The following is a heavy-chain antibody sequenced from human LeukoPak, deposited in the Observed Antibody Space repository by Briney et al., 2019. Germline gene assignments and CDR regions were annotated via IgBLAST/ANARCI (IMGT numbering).Heavy chain of an antibody. D-gene: IGHD5-18*01. CDR2: ISSSSSYI. J-gene: IGHJ4*02. V-gene: IGHV3-21*01. Sequence: GGSLRLSCAASGFTFSSYSMNWVRQAPGKGLEWVSSISSSSSYIYYADSVKGRFTISRDNAKNSLYLQMNSLRAEDTAVYYCAREMVIYTPMVYFDYWGQGTLVTVSS. CDR1: GFTFSSYS. CDR3: AREMVIYTPMVYFDY.